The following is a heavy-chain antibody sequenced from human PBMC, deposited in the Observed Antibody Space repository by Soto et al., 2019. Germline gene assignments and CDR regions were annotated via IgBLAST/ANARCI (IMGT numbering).Heavy chain of an antibody. CDR3: ARVLELLRYYYYYMDV. CDR2: ISSSSSYI. Sequence: ESGGGLVKPGGSLRLSCAASGFTFSSYSMNWVRQAPGKGLEWVSSISSSSSYIYYADSVKGRFTISRDNAKNSLYLQMNSLRAEDTAVYYCARVLELLRYYYYYMDVWGKGTTVTVSS. D-gene: IGHD1-7*01. V-gene: IGHV3-21*01. J-gene: IGHJ6*03. CDR1: GFTFSSYS.